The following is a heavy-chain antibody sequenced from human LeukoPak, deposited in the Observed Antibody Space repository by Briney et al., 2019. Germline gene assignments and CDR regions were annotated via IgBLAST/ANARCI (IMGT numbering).Heavy chain of an antibody. D-gene: IGHD3-22*01. CDR3: AKDRPNYYGSNGHYYRRDGDY. CDR2: ITSAGENT. J-gene: IGHJ4*02. Sequence: GGSLRLSCAASEFTFSIYAMSWVRQAPGKGLEWVSSITSAGENTFYTGSVKGRFTISRDNSRNTLYLQMNSLRAEDTAIYYCAKDRPNYYGSNGHYYRRDGDYWGQGTLVTVSS. CDR1: EFTFSIYA. V-gene: IGHV3-23*01.